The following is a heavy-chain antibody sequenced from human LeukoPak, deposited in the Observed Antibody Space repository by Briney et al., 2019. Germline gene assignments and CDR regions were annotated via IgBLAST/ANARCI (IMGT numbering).Heavy chain of an antibody. CDR1: GFTFGDYA. Sequence: PGRSLRLSCTTSGFTFGDYAMSWVRQAPGKGLEWVGFIRSKAYGGTIEYAASVKGRFTISRDDSKSIAYLQMNSLKIEDTALYYCTRGPIQLWIRNGMDVWGQGTTVTVSS. D-gene: IGHD5-18*01. CDR3: TRGPIQLWIRNGMDV. J-gene: IGHJ6*02. CDR2: IRSKAYGGTI. V-gene: IGHV3-49*04.